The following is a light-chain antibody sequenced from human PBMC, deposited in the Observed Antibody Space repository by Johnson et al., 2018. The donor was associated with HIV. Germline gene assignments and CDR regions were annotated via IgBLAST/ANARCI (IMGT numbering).Light chain of an antibody. J-gene: IGLJ1*01. Sequence: QSVLTQPPSVSAALGQKVTISCSGSSSNIGNNYVSWYQQLPGTAPKLLIYENNKRPSGIPDRFSGSKSGTSATLDITGLQTGDEAVYYCETGDSHLSAYYGFGTVTKLTVL. V-gene: IGLV1-51*02. CDR2: ENN. CDR1: SSNIGNNY. CDR3: ETGDSHLSAYYG.